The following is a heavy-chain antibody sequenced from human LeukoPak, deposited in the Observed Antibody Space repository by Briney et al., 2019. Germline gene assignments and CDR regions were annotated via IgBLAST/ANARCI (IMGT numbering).Heavy chain of an antibody. D-gene: IGHD6-6*01. CDR3: ARGTAARVFDY. CDR2: ISWDGGST. J-gene: IGHJ4*02. CDR1: GFTFDDYT. Sequence: GGSLRLSCAASGFTFDDYTMHWVRQAPGKGLEWVSLISWDGGSTYHTDSVKGRFTISRDNSKNSLYLQMNSLRTEETAWYCCARGTAARVFDYWGQGTLVTVSS. V-gene: IGHV3-43*01.